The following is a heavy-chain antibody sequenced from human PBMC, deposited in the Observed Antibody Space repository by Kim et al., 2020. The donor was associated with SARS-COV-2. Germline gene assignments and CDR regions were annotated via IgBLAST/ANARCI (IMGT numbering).Heavy chain of an antibody. Sequence: GGSLRLSCAASGYSINTFAMSWVRQAPGKGLEWVSAITKYDGRTYYADSVRGRFTISRDNSKNTVYLQMDSLRAEDTGLYYCAKDHPSSGWPTFDYWGQGTLSPSPQ. CDR1: GYSINTFA. J-gene: IGHJ4*02. CDR2: ITKYDGRT. D-gene: IGHD6-19*01. V-gene: IGHV3-23*01. CDR3: AKDHPSSGWPTFDY.